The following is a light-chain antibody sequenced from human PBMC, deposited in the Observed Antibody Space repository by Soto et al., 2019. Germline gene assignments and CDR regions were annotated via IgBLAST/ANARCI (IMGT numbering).Light chain of an antibody. Sequence: SLVAQPPSTSGTPGQRVTLSCSGSSSNIGSNTVNWYQQLPGTAPKLLIYSNNQRPSGVPDRFSGSKSGTSASLAISGLQSEDEADYYCAAWDDSLNGYVFGTGTKVTVL. V-gene: IGLV1-44*01. J-gene: IGLJ1*01. CDR1: SSNIGSNT. CDR3: AAWDDSLNGYV. CDR2: SNN.